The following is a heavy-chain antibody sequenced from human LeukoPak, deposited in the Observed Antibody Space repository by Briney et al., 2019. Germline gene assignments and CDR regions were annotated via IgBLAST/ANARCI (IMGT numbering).Heavy chain of an antibody. D-gene: IGHD2-2*02. V-gene: IGHV3-73*01. Sequence: GGSLKLSCVASGFTFSGSAVPWVRQSSGKGLEWVGHIDKKDNLYATAYAESVKGRFTISRDDSKDTAFLHMDSLKTEDTALYYCTRDRGTYTWFDPWGQGTLVTVSS. CDR1: GFTFSGSA. CDR3: TRDRGTYTWFDP. J-gene: IGHJ5*02. CDR2: IDKKDNLYAT.